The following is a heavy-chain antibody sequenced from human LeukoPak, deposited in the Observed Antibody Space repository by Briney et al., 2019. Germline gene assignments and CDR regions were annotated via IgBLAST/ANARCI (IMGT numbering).Heavy chain of an antibody. Sequence: GGSLRLSWAASGXTFSSYWIHWVRQSPGKGLVWVSRINSDGSSTNYADSVKGRFTISRDNAKNTVTLQMNSLRAEDTAVYYCARGAYYDLDSWGQGTLVTVSS. J-gene: IGHJ4*02. V-gene: IGHV3-74*01. CDR2: INSDGSST. CDR1: GXTFSSYW. D-gene: IGHD3-22*01. CDR3: ARGAYYDLDS.